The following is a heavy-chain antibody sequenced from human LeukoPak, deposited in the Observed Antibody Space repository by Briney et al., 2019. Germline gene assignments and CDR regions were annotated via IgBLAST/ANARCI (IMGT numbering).Heavy chain of an antibody. CDR2: IKYDGSEK. CDR3: ARDHIAPGLLFDC. Sequence: GGSLRLSCAASGFTFSNHWMSWVSQAPGKGLEWVANIKYDGSEKYHVDSVKGRFTIFRDNAKNSLYLQMNSLRAEDTAVYYCARDHIAPGLLFDCWGQGTQVTVSS. J-gene: IGHJ4*02. CDR1: GFTFSNHW. V-gene: IGHV3-7*01. D-gene: IGHD2-21*01.